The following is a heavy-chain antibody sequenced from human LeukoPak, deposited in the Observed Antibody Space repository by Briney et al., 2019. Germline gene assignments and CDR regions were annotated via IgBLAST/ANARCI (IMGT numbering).Heavy chain of an antibody. D-gene: IGHD3-22*01. V-gene: IGHV3-53*01. CDR3: ARDAEGYYYDSSGYHFDY. CDR2: IYSGGST. J-gene: IGHJ4*02. Sequence: GGSLRLSCAASGFTVSSNYMSWVRQAPGKGLEWVSVIYSGGSTYYADSVKGRFTISRDNAKNSLYLQMNSLRAEDTAVYYCARDAEGYYYDSSGYHFDYWGQGTLVTVSS. CDR1: GFTVSSNY.